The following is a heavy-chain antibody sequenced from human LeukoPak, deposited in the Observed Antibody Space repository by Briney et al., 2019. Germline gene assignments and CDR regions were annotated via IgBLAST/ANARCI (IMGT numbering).Heavy chain of an antibody. Sequence: SAKVSCKASGGTFSSYAISWVRQAPGQGLEWMGGIIPIFGTANYAQKLQGRVTMTTDTSTSTAYMELRSLRSDDTAVYYCARDFEFGEFLLWGQGTLVTVSS. CDR3: ARDFEFGEFLL. J-gene: IGHJ4*02. V-gene: IGHV1-69*05. D-gene: IGHD3-10*01. CDR1: GGTFSSYA. CDR2: IIPIFGTA.